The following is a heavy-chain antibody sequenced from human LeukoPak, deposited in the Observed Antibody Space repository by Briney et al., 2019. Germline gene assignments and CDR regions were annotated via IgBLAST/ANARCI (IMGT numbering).Heavy chain of an antibody. Sequence: GESLKISCSASGYSFTNYWIGWVRQMPGKGLKWMGIVFPGDSDTRYSPSFQGQVTISADKSTTTAFLQWRSLKASDTATYYCARHGSPYGDPGHYWGQGTVVTVSS. D-gene: IGHD4-17*01. CDR3: ARHGSPYGDPGHY. CDR1: GYSFTNYW. CDR2: VFPGDSDT. J-gene: IGHJ4*02. V-gene: IGHV5-51*01.